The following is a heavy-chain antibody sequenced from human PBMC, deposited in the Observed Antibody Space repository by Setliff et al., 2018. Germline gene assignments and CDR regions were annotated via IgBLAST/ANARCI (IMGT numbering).Heavy chain of an antibody. CDR3: ARATSGWYPAYYYYMDV. J-gene: IGHJ6*03. Sequence: SETLSLTCTVSGDSISSRRNYWGWFRQPAGKELEWIGQIYTSWSTNYNPSLKSRVTISVDTSKNQFSLNLTSVTAADTAVYYCARATSGWYPAYYYYMDVWGKGTTVTVSS. CDR2: IYTSWST. CDR1: GDSISSRRNY. D-gene: IGHD6-19*01. V-gene: IGHV4-61*09.